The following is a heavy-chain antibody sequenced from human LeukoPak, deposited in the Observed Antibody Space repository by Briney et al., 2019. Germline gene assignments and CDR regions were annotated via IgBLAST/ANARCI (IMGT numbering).Heavy chain of an antibody. CDR3: AKMAGYSYGDFDY. D-gene: IGHD5-18*01. Sequence: ASVKVSCKASGYTFTGYYIHWVRQAPGQGLEWMGWINPNSGGTNYAQKFQGMVTMTRDTSISTAYMELSRLRSDDTAVYYCAKMAGYSYGDFDYWGQGTLVTVSS. V-gene: IGHV1-2*02. CDR1: GYTFTGYY. J-gene: IGHJ4*02. CDR2: INPNSGGT.